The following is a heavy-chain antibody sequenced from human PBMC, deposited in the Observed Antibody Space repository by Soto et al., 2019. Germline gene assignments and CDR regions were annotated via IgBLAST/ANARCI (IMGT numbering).Heavy chain of an antibody. CDR1: GGSIISCGYY. D-gene: IGHD1-7*01. CDR2: IYYSGST. Sequence: SETLSLTCTVSGGSIISCGYYWSLIRQHPGKGLEWIGYIYYSGSTYYNPSLKSRVTISVDTSKNQFSLKLSSVTAADTAVYYCARDSEGITGTGLANWFDPWGQGTLVTVSS. V-gene: IGHV4-31*03. CDR3: ARDSEGITGTGLANWFDP. J-gene: IGHJ5*02.